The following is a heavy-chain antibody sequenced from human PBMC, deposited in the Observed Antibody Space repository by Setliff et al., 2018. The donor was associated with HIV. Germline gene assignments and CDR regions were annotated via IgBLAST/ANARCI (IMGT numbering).Heavy chain of an antibody. Sequence: ASVKVSCKPSGDSFTNHYMHWVRQAPGQGLEWMGVINPTGGSTRNTQKCQGRVAMTRDTSTSTVYMELSSLRSEDTAVYYCASAGAWQRNALDIWGQGTMVTVSS. J-gene: IGHJ3*02. V-gene: IGHV1-46*01. CDR1: GDSFTNHY. CDR2: INPTGGST. CDR3: ASAGAWQRNALDI. D-gene: IGHD5-12*01.